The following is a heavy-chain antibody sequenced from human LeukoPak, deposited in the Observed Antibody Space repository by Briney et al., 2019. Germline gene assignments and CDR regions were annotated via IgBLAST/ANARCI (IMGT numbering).Heavy chain of an antibody. J-gene: IGHJ4*02. V-gene: IGHV3-21*01. CDR1: GYTFSDFS. CDR3: VRLRRNNDRSGYYYYYDY. D-gene: IGHD3-22*01. CDR2: ISVRSNYR. Sequence: GGSLRLSCAASGYTFSDFSVNWVRQAPGKGLEWVTSISVRSNYRYYADSVRGRFTISRDDARDSLFLQMNSLRAEDTAVYFCVRLRRNNDRSGYYYYYDYWGQGTLVTVSS.